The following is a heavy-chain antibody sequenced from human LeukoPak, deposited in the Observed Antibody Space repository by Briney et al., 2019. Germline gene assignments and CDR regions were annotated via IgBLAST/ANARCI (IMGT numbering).Heavy chain of an antibody. Sequence: PSVKVSCKASGGTFSSYAISWVRQAPGQGLEWMRGIIPIFGTANYAQKFQGRVTITTDESTSTAYMELSSLRSEDTAVYYCARTSYDYVWGSSSWFDLWGQGTLVTVSS. CDR3: ARTSYDYVWGSSSWFDL. V-gene: IGHV1-69*05. CDR1: GGTFSSYA. CDR2: IIPIFGTA. J-gene: IGHJ5*02. D-gene: IGHD3-16*01.